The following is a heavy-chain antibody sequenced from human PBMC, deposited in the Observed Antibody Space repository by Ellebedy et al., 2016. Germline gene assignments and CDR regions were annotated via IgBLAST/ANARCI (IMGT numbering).Heavy chain of an antibody. J-gene: IGHJ4*02. CDR1: GGSFSGYY. V-gene: IGHV4-34*01. D-gene: IGHD1-26*01. CDR2: INHSGST. CDR3: ARGGIVGATTPPDY. Sequence: SETLSLTXAVYGGSFSGYYWSWIRQPPGKGLEWIGEINHSGSTNYNPSLKSRVTISVDTSKNQFSLKLSSVTAADTAVYYCARGGIVGATTPPDYWGQGTLVTVSS.